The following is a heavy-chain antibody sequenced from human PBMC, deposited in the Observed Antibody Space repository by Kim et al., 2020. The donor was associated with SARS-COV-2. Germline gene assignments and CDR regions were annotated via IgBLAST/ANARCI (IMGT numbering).Heavy chain of an antibody. D-gene: IGHD2-2*01. CDR2: ISYDGSNK. CDR3: AKSEKGYCSSTSCSPVVY. J-gene: IGHJ4*02. Sequence: GGSLRLSCAASGFTFSSYGMHWVRQAPGKGLEWVAVISYDGSNKYYADSVKGRFTISRDNSKNTLYLQMNSLRAEDTAVYYCAKSEKGYCSSTSCSPVVYWGQGTLVTVYS. CDR1: GFTFSSYG. V-gene: IGHV3-30*18.